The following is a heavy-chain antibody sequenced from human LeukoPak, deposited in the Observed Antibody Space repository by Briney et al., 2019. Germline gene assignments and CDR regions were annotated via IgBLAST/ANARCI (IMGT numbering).Heavy chain of an antibody. CDR3: AKAEGYDILTGLDY. Sequence: PGGSLRLSCATSGFTFSSYAMSWVRQAPGKGLEGGSGMGASGGGTYYADSVNGRFTISRDNSKNTLYLQMNSLRTEDTAVYYCAKAEGYDILTGLDYWGQGTLVTVSS. D-gene: IGHD3-9*01. V-gene: IGHV3-23*01. J-gene: IGHJ4*02. CDR2: MGASGGGT. CDR1: GFTFSSYA.